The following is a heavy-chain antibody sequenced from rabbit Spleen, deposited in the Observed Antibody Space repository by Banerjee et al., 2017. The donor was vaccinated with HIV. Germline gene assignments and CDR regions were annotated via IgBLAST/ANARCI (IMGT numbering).Heavy chain of an antibody. Sequence: QEQLVESGGGLVQPGGSLKLSCKASGFDFGTYYMSWVRQAPGKGLEWISCIAGSGSGFTYSATWAKGRFTCSKTSSTTVTLQMTSLTVADTATYFCARDSGSSFSSYGMDLWGPGTLVTVS. J-gene: IGHJ6*01. CDR2: IAGSGSGFT. CDR3: ARDSGSSFSSYGMDL. V-gene: IGHV1S45*01. CDR1: GFDFGTYY. D-gene: IGHD8-1*01.